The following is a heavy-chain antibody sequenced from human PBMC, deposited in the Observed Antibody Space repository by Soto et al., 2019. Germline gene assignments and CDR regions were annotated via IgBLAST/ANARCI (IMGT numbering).Heavy chain of an antibody. CDR3: ARDPIRRIAAADYYYGMDV. V-gene: IGHV1-69*13. CDR1: GGTFSSYA. Sequence: ASVKVSCKASGGTFSSYAISWVRQAPGQGLEWMGGIIPIFGTANYAQKFQGRVTITADESTSTAYMELSSLRSEDTAVYYCARDPIRRIAAADYYYGMDVWGQGTTVTVSS. D-gene: IGHD6-13*01. CDR2: IIPIFGTA. J-gene: IGHJ6*02.